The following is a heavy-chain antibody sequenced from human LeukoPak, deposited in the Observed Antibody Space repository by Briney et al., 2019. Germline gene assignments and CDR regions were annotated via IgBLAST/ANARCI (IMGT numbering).Heavy chain of an antibody. CDR2: IWYDGSNK. V-gene: IGHV3-33*01. CDR1: GFTFSSYG. Sequence: GGSLRLSCAASGFTFSSYGMHWVRQAPGKGLEWVVVIWYDGSNKYYADSVKGRFTISRDNSKNTLYLQMNSLRAEDTAVYYCARDDTAMVTGCDYWGQGTLATVSS. CDR3: ARDDTAMVTGCDY. D-gene: IGHD5-18*01. J-gene: IGHJ4*02.